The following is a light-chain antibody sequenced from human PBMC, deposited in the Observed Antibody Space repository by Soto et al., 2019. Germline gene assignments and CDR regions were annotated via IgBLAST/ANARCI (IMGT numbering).Light chain of an antibody. CDR1: SSDVGGYNY. V-gene: IGLV2-14*01. CDR3: PSYTSSSTLVI. Sequence: HSVLTQPASVSGSPGQSITISCTGTSSDVGGYNYVSWYQPHPGKAPKLMIYEVSNRPSGVSNRFSDSNSSNTTPPTISGLQADDDANYYCPSYTSSSTLVIFGGGTKLTVL. CDR2: EVS. J-gene: IGLJ2*01.